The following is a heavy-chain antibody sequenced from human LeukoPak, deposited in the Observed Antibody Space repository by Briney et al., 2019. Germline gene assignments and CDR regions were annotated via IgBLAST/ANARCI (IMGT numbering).Heavy chain of an antibody. CDR1: GYTFTGYY. J-gene: IGHJ4*02. Sequence: ASVKVSCKASGYTFTGYYMHWVRQAPGQGLEWMGWINPNSGGTNYAQKFQGRVTMTRDTSISTAYMELSRLRSDDTAVYYCARSYYDSSGYFAYWGQGTLVTVFS. CDR2: INPNSGGT. D-gene: IGHD3-22*01. CDR3: ARSYYDSSGYFAY. V-gene: IGHV1-2*02.